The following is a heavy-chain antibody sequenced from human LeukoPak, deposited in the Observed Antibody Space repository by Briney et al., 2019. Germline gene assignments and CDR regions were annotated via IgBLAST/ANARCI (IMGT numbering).Heavy chain of an antibody. D-gene: IGHD3-22*01. Sequence: GGGLEISCKGAGYSFTSYWIGWGRRMAGKGVEWRGIIYPGDSDTRYSPSFQGQVTISADKSISTAYLQWSSLKASDTAMYYCARHAETPYDPAFDIWGQGTMVTVSS. CDR2: IYPGDSDT. CDR1: GYSFTSYW. J-gene: IGHJ3*02. CDR3: ARHAETPYDPAFDI. V-gene: IGHV5-51*01.